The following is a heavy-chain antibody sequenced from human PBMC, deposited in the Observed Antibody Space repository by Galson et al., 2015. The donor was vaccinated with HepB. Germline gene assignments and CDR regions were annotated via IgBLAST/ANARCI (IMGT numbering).Heavy chain of an antibody. V-gene: IGHV1-69*04. D-gene: IGHD3-16*01. J-gene: IGHJ4*02. CDR1: GGTFNNYA. Sequence: SVKVSCKASGGTFNNYAISWVRQAPGQRLEWMGRIIPILDITNYAQKFQGRVTITADKSTTTAYMDLSSLRSEDTAVYYCAKSLGVMAPFDYWGQGTLVTVSS. CDR3: AKSLGVMAPFDY. CDR2: IIPILDIT.